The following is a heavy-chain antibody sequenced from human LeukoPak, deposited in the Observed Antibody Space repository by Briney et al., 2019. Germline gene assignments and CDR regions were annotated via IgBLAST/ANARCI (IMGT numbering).Heavy chain of an antibody. J-gene: IGHJ4*02. V-gene: IGHV4-59*02. CDR3: ARFKSAVRGVYYFDY. CDR1: GGSVSSYY. D-gene: IGHD3-10*01. CDR2: ICYSGST. Sequence: SETLSLTCTVSGGSVSSYYWSWIRQPPGKGLEWIGYICYSGSTNYNPSLKSRVTISVDTSKNQFSLKLSSVTAADTAVYYCARFKSAVRGVYYFDYWGQGTLVTVSS.